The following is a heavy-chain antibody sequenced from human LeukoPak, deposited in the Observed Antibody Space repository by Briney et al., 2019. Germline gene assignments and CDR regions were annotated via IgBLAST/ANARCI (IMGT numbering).Heavy chain of an antibody. V-gene: IGHV3-66*01. Sequence: PGGSLRLSCAAPGFTASSNYMSRLRQAPVKGLEWVSGIYSGGSTYYADSVKGRFTISRDNSKNTLYLQMNSLRAEDIFFFKQETAYEIYYYGMDVWGQGTTVTVSS. J-gene: IGHJ6*02. CDR2: IYSGGST. CDR3: ETAYEIYYYGMDV. CDR1: GFTASSNY. D-gene: IGHD2-21*01.